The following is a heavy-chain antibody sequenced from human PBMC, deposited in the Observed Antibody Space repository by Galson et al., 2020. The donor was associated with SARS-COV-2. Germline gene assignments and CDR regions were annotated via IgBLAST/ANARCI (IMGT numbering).Heavy chain of an antibody. J-gene: IGHJ2*01. Sequence: GESLKISCKGSGYSFTSYWIGWVRQMPGKGLEWMGIIYPGDSDTRYSPSFQGQVTISADKSISTAYLQWSSLKASDTAMYYCARHSYPGQQLVPGYFDLWGRGTLVTVSS. CDR1: GYSFTSYW. CDR3: ARHSYPGQQLVPGYFDL. V-gene: IGHV5-51*01. CDR2: IYPGDSDT. D-gene: IGHD6-13*01.